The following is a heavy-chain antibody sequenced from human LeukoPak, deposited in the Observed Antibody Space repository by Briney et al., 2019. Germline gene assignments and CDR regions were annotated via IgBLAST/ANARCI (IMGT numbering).Heavy chain of an antibody. CDR1: GFTASSNN. D-gene: IGHD5-18*01. CDR2: IYSGGSI. CDR3: ASGKETSMAEGY. J-gene: IGHJ4*02. Sequence: GGSLRLSCAVSGFTASSNNMTWVRQAPGEGLEWGSVIYSGGSIYYADSVKGRFTISRDISKNTVDLQLNSLRAEDTAVYYCASGKETSMAEGYWGQGTLVTVSS. V-gene: IGHV3-53*01.